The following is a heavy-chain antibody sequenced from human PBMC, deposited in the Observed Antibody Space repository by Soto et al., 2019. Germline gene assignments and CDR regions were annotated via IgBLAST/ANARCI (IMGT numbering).Heavy chain of an antibody. D-gene: IGHD5-12*01. CDR1: GYTFTSYG. V-gene: IGHV1-18*01. J-gene: IGHJ4*02. CDR3: ARDLRSIVATIWADYYFDY. CDR2: ISAYNGNT. Sequence: ASVKVSCKASGYTFTSYGISWVRQAPGQGLEWMGWISAYNGNTNYAQKLQGRVTMTTDTSTSTAYMELRSLRSDDTAVYYCARDLRSIVATIWADYYFDYCGQGTLVTVSS.